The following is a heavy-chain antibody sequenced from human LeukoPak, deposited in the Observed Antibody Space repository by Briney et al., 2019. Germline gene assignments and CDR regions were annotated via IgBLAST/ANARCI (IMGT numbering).Heavy chain of an antibody. V-gene: IGHV3-23*01. Sequence: GFLRPFFAAFGFTFSSYAMRLGRQASGKGLGGGLAISCWGCCTYYADSVKGRFTISRDNSKNTLYLQMNSLRAEDTAVYYCAKEWGARYRYCTNGVCYTYYFDYWGQGTLVTVSS. J-gene: IGHJ4*02. CDR3: AKEWGARYRYCTNGVCYTYYFDY. CDR2: ISCWGCCT. CDR1: GFTFSSYA. D-gene: IGHD2-8*01.